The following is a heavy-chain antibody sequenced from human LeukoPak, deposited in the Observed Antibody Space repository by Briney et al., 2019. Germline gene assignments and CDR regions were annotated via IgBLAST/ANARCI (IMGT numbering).Heavy chain of an antibody. Sequence: ASVKVSCKPSGYTFRNYGITWVRQAPGQGLEWMGWIYAHDGHTNFAQKFQGRLTMTADTSTNTAYMELRSLTSDDTAMYYCARDFSFSVDYWGQGTLVTASS. J-gene: IGHJ4*02. CDR2: IYAHDGHT. V-gene: IGHV1-18*01. CDR3: ARDFSFSVDY. CDR1: GYTFRNYG. D-gene: IGHD6-19*01.